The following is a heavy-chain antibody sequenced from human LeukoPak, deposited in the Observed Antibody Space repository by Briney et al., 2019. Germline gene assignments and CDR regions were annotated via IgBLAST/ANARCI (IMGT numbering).Heavy chain of an antibody. CDR2: ISYDGSNK. J-gene: IGHJ4*02. CDR3: AKEYDYYDSSGYYYPYFDY. D-gene: IGHD3-22*01. V-gene: IGHV3-30*18. CDR1: GYTFSDHY. Sequence: GGSLRLSCAVSGYTFSDHYIDWVRQAPGKGLEWVAVISYDGSNKYYADSVKGRFTISRDNSKNTLYLQMNGLRAEDTAVYYCAKEYDYYDSSGYYYPYFDYWGQGTLVTVSS.